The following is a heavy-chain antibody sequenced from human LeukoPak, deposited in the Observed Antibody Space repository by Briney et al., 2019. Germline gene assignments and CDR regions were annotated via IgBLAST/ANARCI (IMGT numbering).Heavy chain of an antibody. CDR2: NIGRGGST. Sequence: GALRPSCTASGFTFISYGMSWVRQAPGKGLEWVSTNIGRGGSTYYTESVQGRFTISRDNSKNTLFLQMHSLRVEDTAVYYCAALPTGYQNFDYWGQGTLVTVSS. CDR1: GFTFISYG. D-gene: IGHD3-9*01. V-gene: IGHV3-23*01. CDR3: AALPTGYQNFDY. J-gene: IGHJ4*02.